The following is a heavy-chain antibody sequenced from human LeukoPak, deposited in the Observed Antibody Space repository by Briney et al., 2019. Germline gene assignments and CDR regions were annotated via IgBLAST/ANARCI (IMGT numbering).Heavy chain of an antibody. D-gene: IGHD6-19*01. CDR1: GGSISSYY. Sequence: SETLSLTCTVSGGSISSYYWSWIRQPPGKGLEWIGYIYYSGSTNYNPSLKSRVTISVDTSKNQFSLKLSSVTAADTAVYYCARDVKYSSGWYFDYWGQGTLVTVSS. CDR3: ARDVKYSSGWYFDY. V-gene: IGHV4-59*12. CDR2: IYYSGST. J-gene: IGHJ4*02.